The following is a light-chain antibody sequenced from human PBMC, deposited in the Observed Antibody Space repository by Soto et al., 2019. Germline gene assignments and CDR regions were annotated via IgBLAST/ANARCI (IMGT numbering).Light chain of an antibody. CDR2: RNN. V-gene: IGLV1-44*01. CDR3: ATWDYSLNGPV. Sequence: QSVLTQPPSASGTPGQRVTVSCSGSSSNLGDNTVNWYQQLPGTAPKLLIYRNNRRPSEVPDRFSGSKSGTSASLAISGLQSDDEADYYCATWDYSLNGPVFGGGTKVTVL. J-gene: IGLJ3*02. CDR1: SSNLGDNT.